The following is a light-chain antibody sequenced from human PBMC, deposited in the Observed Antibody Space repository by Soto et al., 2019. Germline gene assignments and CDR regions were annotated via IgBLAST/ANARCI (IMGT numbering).Light chain of an antibody. V-gene: IGKV3-20*01. CDR1: QSVSSSY. CDR3: HQYGISPPT. Sequence: EIVLTQSPGTLSLSPVEIATLSCRASQSVSSSYLAWYQEKPGQAPRLLIYGASSRATGIPDRFSGSGSGTDFTLTISSLEPEDFAVFYCHQYGISPPTFGPGTKVDIK. CDR2: GAS. J-gene: IGKJ1*01.